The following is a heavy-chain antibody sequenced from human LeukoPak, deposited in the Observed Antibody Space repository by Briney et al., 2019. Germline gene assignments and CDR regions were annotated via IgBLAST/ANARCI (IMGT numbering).Heavy chain of an antibody. V-gene: IGHV3-23*01. J-gene: IGHJ4*02. CDR2: ISGSGGST. D-gene: IGHD6-6*01. Sequence: GGSLRLSCAASGFTFSSYAMSWVRQAPGKGLEWVSAISGSGGSTYCADSVKGRFTISRDNSKNTLYLQMNSLRAEDTAVYYCARPDSSSPFDYWGQGTLVTVSS. CDR3: ARPDSSSPFDY. CDR1: GFTFSSYA.